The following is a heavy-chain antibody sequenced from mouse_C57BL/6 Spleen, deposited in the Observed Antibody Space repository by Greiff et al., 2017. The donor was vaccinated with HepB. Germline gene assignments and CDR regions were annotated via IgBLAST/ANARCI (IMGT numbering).Heavy chain of an antibody. CDR3: TKGDRGHYFDY. D-gene: IGHD3-3*01. V-gene: IGHV14-1*01. Sequence: VQLQQSGAELVRPGASVKLSCTASGFNIKDYYMHWVKQRPEQGLEWIGRIDPEDGDTEYAPKFQGKATMTADTSSNTAYLQLSSLTSEDTAVYYCTKGDRGHYFDYWGQGTTLTVSS. CDR1: GFNIKDYY. J-gene: IGHJ2*01. CDR2: IDPEDGDT.